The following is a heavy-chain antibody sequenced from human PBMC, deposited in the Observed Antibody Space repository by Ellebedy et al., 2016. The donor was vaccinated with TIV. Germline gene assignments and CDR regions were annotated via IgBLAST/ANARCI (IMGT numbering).Heavy chain of an antibody. V-gene: IGHV3-23*01. Sequence: GGSLRLXXAASGFTFSSYAMSWVRQAPGKGLEWVSAISGSGGSTYYADSVKGRFTISRDNAKNSLYLQMNSLRAEDTAVYYCARKGYTYGGFDYWGQGTLVTVSS. D-gene: IGHD5-18*01. J-gene: IGHJ4*02. CDR1: GFTFSSYA. CDR2: ISGSGGST. CDR3: ARKGYTYGGFDY.